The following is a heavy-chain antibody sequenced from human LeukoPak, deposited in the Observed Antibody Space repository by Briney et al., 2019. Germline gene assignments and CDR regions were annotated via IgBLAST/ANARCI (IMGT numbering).Heavy chain of an antibody. CDR2: INHSGST. CDR1: GGSFSGYY. Sequence: PSETLSLTCAVYGGSFSGYYWSWIRQPPGKGLEWIGEINHSGSTNYNPSLKSRVTMSVDTSKNQFSLKLSSVTAADTAVYYCARDITVARGLCYFDYWGQGTLVTVSS. D-gene: IGHD3-16*01. J-gene: IGHJ4*02. V-gene: IGHV4-34*01. CDR3: ARDITVARGLCYFDY.